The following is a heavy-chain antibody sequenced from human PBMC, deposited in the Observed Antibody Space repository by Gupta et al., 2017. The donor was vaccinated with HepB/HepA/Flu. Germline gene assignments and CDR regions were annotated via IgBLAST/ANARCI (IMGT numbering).Heavy chain of an antibody. D-gene: IGHD2-8*01. V-gene: IGHV4-39*02. Sequence: QLQLQESGPGLVKPSETLSLTCTVSGGSIRRSSYYWGWIRQAPGKGLEWIGNIDYSGTTYYDLFFKSRVTISVDTSKYQFSLKLTSVTAADTAIYDCAREYCDNLVCFAPFNAFDVWGKGTFVPVSA. CDR3: AREYCDNLVCFAPFNAFDV. CDR1: GGSIRRSSYY. J-gene: IGHJ3*01. CDR2: IDYSGTT.